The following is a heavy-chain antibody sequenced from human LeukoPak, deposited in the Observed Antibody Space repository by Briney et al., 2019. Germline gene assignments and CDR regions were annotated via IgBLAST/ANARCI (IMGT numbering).Heavy chain of an antibody. Sequence: SETLSLTCTVSGGSISTYYWTWIRQPPGKGLERIGYIYYSGSANYNPSLQSRVTISVDMSKNQFSLKLTSVTAADTAVYYCARNRLSVTDYWGQGTLVTVSS. CDR1: GGSISTYY. CDR3: ARNRLSVTDY. CDR2: IYYSGSA. J-gene: IGHJ4*02. V-gene: IGHV4-59*01. D-gene: IGHD2/OR15-2a*01.